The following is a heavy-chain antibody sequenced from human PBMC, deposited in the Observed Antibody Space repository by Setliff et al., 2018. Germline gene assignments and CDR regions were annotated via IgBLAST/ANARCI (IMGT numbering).Heavy chain of an antibody. D-gene: IGHD3-16*01. CDR3: ARDGGEY. J-gene: IGHJ4*02. CDR1: GGSISSSSYY. Sequence: SETLSLTCTVSGGSISSSSYYWGWIRQPPGKGLEWIGSLKYSGSTYYNPSLKSRVTISVDTSKNQFSLKLNSVTAEDTAVYYCARDGGEYWGQGTLVTVSS. V-gene: IGHV4-39*07. CDR2: LKYSGST.